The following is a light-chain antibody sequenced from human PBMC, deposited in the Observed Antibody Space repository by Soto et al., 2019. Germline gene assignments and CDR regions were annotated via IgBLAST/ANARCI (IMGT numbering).Light chain of an antibody. J-gene: IGKJ1*01. Sequence: DIQMTQSPSTLSASVGDRVTITCRASQSISRCLAWYQQKPGKAPNLLIYDASSLESGVPSRFSGSGSGTEFTLTITSLQPDDFATYYCQQYNSYSPETFGQGTKVEIK. V-gene: IGKV1-5*01. CDR2: DAS. CDR3: QQYNSYSPET. CDR1: QSISRC.